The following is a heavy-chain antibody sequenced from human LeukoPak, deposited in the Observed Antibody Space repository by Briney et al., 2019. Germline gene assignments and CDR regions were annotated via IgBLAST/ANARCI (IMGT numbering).Heavy chain of an antibody. V-gene: IGHV1-69*06. CDR1: GCTFSSYA. CDR3: AREEEGLLTFDY. J-gene: IGHJ4*02. Sequence: SVKVSCKASGCTFSSYAICWVRQDPGQGLEWMGVIIPIFGTANYAQKFQGRVTITADKSTSTAYMELSSLRSEDTAVYYCAREEEGLLTFDYWGQGTLVTVSS. D-gene: IGHD3-10*01. CDR2: IIPIFGTA.